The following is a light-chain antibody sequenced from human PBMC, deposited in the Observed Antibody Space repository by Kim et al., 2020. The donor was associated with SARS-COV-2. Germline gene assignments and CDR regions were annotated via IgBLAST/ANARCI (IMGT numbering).Light chain of an antibody. CDR2: SAS. J-gene: IGKJ1*01. CDR3: EQFNNWHRT. CDR1: QSISSN. V-gene: IGKV3-15*01. Sequence: EVLMTQSPATLSVFPGERATLSCRASQSISSNIVWYQQKPGQAPRLLMYSASTSAPGIPARCSGSGSATEFTLTISSLQSEDFADYYSEQFNNWHRTFGQGTKVDIK.